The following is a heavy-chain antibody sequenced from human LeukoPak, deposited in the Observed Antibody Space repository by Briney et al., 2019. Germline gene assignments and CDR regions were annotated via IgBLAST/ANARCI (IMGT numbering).Heavy chain of an antibody. J-gene: IGHJ4*02. V-gene: IGHV3-33*01. CDR3: ARDGTSFVDSSGYRSYFDY. Sequence: GGSLRLSCAASGFNFFTYGMHWVRQAPGKGLEWVAVIWYDGSNKYYADSVKGRFTISRDNSKNTLYLQMNSLRAEDTAVYYCARDGTSFVDSSGYRSYFDYWGQGTLVTVSS. CDR1: GFNFFTYG. D-gene: IGHD3-22*01. CDR2: IWYDGSNK.